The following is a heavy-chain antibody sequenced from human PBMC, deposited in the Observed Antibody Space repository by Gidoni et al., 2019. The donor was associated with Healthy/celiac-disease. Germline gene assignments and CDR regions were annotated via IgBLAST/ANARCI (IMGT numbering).Heavy chain of an antibody. V-gene: IGHV4-30-4*01. CDR3: ARDPHYYGSGSYFDY. D-gene: IGHD3-10*01. Sequence: QVQLQESGPGLVKPSPTLSLTCTVSGGSISSGDYYWSWIRQPPGKGLAWIGYIYYSGSTYYNPSLKSRVTISVDTSKNQFSLKLSSVTAADTAVYYCARDPHYYGSGSYFDYWGQGTLVTVSS. J-gene: IGHJ4*02. CDR1: GGSISSGDYY. CDR2: IYYSGST.